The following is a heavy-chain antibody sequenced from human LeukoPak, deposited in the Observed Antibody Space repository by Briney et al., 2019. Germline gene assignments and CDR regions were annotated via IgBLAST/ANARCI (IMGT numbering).Heavy chain of an antibody. D-gene: IGHD2-2*01. Sequence: PGGSLRLSCAASGFTFSSYEMNWVRQAPGKGLEWVSYISSSGSTIYYADSVKGRFTISRDNAKNSLYLQMNSLRAEDTAVYYCARNLRQYCSSTSCYRFYYYYMDVWGKGTTVTVSS. CDR3: ARNLRQYCSSTSCYRFYYYYMDV. CDR1: GFTFSSYE. J-gene: IGHJ6*03. V-gene: IGHV3-48*03. CDR2: ISSSGSTI.